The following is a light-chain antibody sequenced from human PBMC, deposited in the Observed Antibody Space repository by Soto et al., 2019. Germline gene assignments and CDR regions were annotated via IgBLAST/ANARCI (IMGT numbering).Light chain of an antibody. CDR1: SSDVGAYNY. CDR3: SSYAGSNNVV. CDR2: EVS. J-gene: IGLJ3*02. Sequence: QSSLTQPPSASGSPGQSVTISCTGTSSDVGAYNYVSWYQQHPGKVPKLMIYEVSKRPSGVPDRFSGSKSGNTASLTVSGLQAEDEADYYFSSYAGSNNVVFGGGTQLTVL. V-gene: IGLV2-8*01.